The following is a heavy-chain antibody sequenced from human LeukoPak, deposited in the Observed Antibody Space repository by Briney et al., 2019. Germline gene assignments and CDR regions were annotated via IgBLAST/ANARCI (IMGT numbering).Heavy chain of an antibody. CDR3: ARLDSYCGGDCYDYYYYGMDV. D-gene: IGHD2-21*02. Sequence: GESLKISCKGSGYSFTSYWIGWVRQMPGKGLEWMGIIYPGDSDTRYSPSFQGQVTISADKSISTAYLQWSSLKASDTAMYYCARLDSYCGGDCYDYYYYGMDVWGQGTMVTVSS. CDR1: GYSFTSYW. J-gene: IGHJ6*02. CDR2: IYPGDSDT. V-gene: IGHV5-51*01.